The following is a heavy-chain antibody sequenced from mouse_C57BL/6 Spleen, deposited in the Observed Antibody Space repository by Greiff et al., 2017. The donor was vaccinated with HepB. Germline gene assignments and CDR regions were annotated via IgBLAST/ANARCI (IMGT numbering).Heavy chain of an antibody. Sequence: VQLKQSGAELVKPGASVKLSCTASGFNIKDYYMHWVKQRTEQGLEWIGRIDPEDGETKYAPKFQGKATITADTSSNTAYLQLSSLTSEDTAVYYCASRVLIYYDYDGPYFDYWGQGTTLTVSS. CDR2: IDPEDGET. CDR1: GFNIKDYY. CDR3: ASRVLIYYDYDGPYFDY. D-gene: IGHD2-4*01. V-gene: IGHV14-2*01. J-gene: IGHJ2*01.